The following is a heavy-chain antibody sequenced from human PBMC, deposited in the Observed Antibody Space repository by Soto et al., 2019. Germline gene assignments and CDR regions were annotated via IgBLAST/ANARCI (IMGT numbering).Heavy chain of an antibody. D-gene: IGHD3-10*01. CDR2: IYYSGST. CDR1: GGSISSGDYY. V-gene: IGHV4-30-4*01. Sequence: SETLSLTCTVSGGSISSGDYYWSWIRQPPGKGLEWIGYIYYSGSTYYNPSLKSRVTISVDTSKNQFSLKLSSVTAADTAVYYCATMVRGVHYYFDYWGQGTLVTV. CDR3: ATMVRGVHYYFDY. J-gene: IGHJ4*02.